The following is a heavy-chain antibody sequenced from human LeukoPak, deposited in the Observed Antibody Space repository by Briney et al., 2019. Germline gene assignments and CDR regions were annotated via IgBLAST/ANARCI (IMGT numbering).Heavy chain of an antibody. CDR2: VSGRGDST. D-gene: IGHD6-13*01. Sequence: GGSLRLSCAASVFPFSTYDMSWVRQTPGKGLVWVSAVSGRGDSTYYADSVKGGFTISRDNSKKTPYLHMNSLRAEDTAIYYCAKGVGIAAAGTLHFDLWGQGTLVTVSS. CDR1: VFPFSTYD. J-gene: IGHJ5*02. V-gene: IGHV3-23*01. CDR3: AKGVGIAAAGTLHFDL.